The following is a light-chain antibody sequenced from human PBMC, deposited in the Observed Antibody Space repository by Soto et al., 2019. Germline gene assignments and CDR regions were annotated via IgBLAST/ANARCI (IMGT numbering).Light chain of an antibody. CDR2: GAS. CDR1: QTVSSSY. J-gene: IGKJ1*01. V-gene: IGKV3-20*01. Sequence: EIVLTQSPGTLSLSPGERATLSCRASQTVSSSYLAWYQQKPGQAPRLLIYGASSRATGIPDRFSGSGSGTDFTLTISRLEPEDFAVYYCQMYSSSPRTFGQGTKV. CDR3: QMYSSSPRT.